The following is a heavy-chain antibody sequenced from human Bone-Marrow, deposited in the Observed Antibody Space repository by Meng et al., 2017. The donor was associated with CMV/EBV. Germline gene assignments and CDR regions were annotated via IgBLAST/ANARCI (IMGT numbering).Heavy chain of an antibody. D-gene: IGHD3-3*01. CDR2: INHSGST. CDR3: ARGPRITIFGVVNPWFDP. V-gene: IGHV4-34*01. Sequence: GSLRLSCAAYGGSFSGYYWSWIRQPPGKGLEWIGEINHSGSTNYNPSLKSRVTISVDTSKNQFSLKLSSVTAADTAVYYCARGPRITIFGVVNPWFDPWGQGTLVTVSS. CDR1: GGSFSGYY. J-gene: IGHJ5*02.